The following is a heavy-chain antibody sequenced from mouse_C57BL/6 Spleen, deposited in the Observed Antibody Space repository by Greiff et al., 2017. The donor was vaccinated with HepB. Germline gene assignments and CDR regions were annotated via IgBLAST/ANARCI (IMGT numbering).Heavy chain of an antibody. V-gene: IGHV1-76*01. Sequence: QVQLKQSGAELVRPGASVKLSCKASGYTFTDYYINWVKQRPGQGLEWIARIYPGSGNTYYNEKFKGKATLTAEKSSSTAYMQLSSLTSEDSAVYFCARRDSSGYYFDYWGQGTTLTVSS. CDR1: GYTFTDYY. D-gene: IGHD3-2*02. J-gene: IGHJ2*01. CDR2: IYPGSGNT. CDR3: ARRDSSGYYFDY.